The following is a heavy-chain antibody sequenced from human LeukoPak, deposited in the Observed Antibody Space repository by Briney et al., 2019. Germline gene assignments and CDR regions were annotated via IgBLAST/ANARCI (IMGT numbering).Heavy chain of an antibody. J-gene: IGHJ3*02. CDR1: GGSISNYY. CDR3: ARDNWNWVGNDAFDI. V-gene: IGHV4-59*01. CDR2: IYYSGST. D-gene: IGHD1-7*01. Sequence: PSETLSLTCTVSGGSISNYYWSWLRQPPGKGLEWIGYIYYSGSTNYNPSLKSRVTISVDTSKNQFSLKLSSVTAADTAVYYCARDNWNWVGNDAFDIWGQGTMVTVSS.